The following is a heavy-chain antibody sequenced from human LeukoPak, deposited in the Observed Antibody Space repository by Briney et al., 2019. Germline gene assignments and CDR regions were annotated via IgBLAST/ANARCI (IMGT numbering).Heavy chain of an antibody. Sequence: PGGTLRLSCTGSGFTFSDHYMTWIRQAPGKGLEWISYISSSGTTTYYADSVKGRFTISRDNSKNTLYLQMNTLRAEDTAVYYCARDVMSGGGYDPHYGMDVWGRGTTVTVSS. J-gene: IGHJ6*02. CDR1: GFTFSDHY. D-gene: IGHD5-12*01. CDR3: ARDVMSGGGYDPHYGMDV. V-gene: IGHV3-11*04. CDR2: ISSSGTTT.